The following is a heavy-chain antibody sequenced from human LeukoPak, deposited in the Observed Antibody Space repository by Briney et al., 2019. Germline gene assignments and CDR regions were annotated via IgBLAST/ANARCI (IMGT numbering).Heavy chain of an antibody. Sequence: GESLKISCKGFEYSFTSYWIGWVRQMPGKGPEWMGIIHPGDSNIRCSPSFQGQITISADKSISTAYLQWSSLKASDTAMYYCARQTPNQYGMDVWGTGTTVTVSS. J-gene: IGHJ6*04. CDR2: IHPGDSNI. V-gene: IGHV5-51*01. D-gene: IGHD2-15*01. CDR3: ARQTPNQYGMDV. CDR1: EYSFTSYW.